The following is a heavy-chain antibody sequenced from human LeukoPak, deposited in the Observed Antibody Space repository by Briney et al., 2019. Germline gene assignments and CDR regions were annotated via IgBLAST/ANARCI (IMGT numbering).Heavy chain of an antibody. Sequence: PSETLSLTCAVYGGSFSGYYWSWIRQPPGKGLEWIGEINHSGSTNYNPSLKSRVTISVDTSKNQFSLKLSSVTAADTAVCYCARGVLGRHWFDPWGQGTLVTVSS. D-gene: IGHD2-8*01. V-gene: IGHV4-34*01. CDR3: ARGVLGRHWFDP. CDR2: INHSGST. CDR1: GGSFSGYY. J-gene: IGHJ5*02.